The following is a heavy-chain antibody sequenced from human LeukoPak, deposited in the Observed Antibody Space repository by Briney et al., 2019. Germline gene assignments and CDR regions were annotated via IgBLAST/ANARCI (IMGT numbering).Heavy chain of an antibody. Sequence: GGSLRLSCAASGFTFSSYGMHWVRQAPGKGLEWVAVIWYDGSNKYYADSVKGRFTISRDNSKNTLYLQMNSLRAEDTAVYYCARDYYYDSSSTLDYWAREPWSPSPQ. D-gene: IGHD3-22*01. V-gene: IGHV3-33*01. CDR3: ARDYYYDSSSTLDY. CDR2: IWYDGSNK. CDR1: GFTFSSYG. J-gene: IGHJ4*02.